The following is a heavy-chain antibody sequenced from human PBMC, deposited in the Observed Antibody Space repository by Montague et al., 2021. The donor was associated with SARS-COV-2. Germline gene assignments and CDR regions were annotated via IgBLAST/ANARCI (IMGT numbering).Heavy chain of an antibody. CDR3: AHSYGDYLFDY. J-gene: IGHJ4*02. V-gene: IGHV2-5*02. D-gene: IGHD4-17*01. CDR2: IYWDDDK. CDR1: GFSLSTSGVG. Sequence: PALVKPTQTLTLTCTFSGFSLSTSGVGVGWIRQPPGKALEWLALIYWDDDKPHSPSLKSRLTIAKDTSKNQAVLTMTNMDPVDTATCYCAHSYGDYLFDYWGQGTLVTVSS.